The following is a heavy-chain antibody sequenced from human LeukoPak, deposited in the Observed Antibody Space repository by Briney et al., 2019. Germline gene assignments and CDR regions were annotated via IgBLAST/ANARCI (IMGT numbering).Heavy chain of an antibody. CDR1: GYTLTAYN. J-gene: IGHJ6*03. CDR2: ISPNSGGT. D-gene: IGHD6-13*01. V-gene: IGHV1-2*02. Sequence: GASVKVSCKASGYTLTAYNLHWVRQAPGQGLEWMGWISPNSGGTNYAQKFQGRVTMTRDTSISTAYMELSRLRSDDTAVYYCARQDSSSWYYYYYYMDVWGKGTTVTVSS. CDR3: ARQDSSSWYYYYYYMDV.